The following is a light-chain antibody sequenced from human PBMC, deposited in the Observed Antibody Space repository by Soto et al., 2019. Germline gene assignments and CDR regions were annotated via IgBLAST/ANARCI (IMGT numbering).Light chain of an antibody. Sequence: EIGMTQSPATLSVSPGERASLSCRASQSVSSNLAWYQQNPGHAPRLLIYGASTRATGIPARFSGSGSGTDFTLTISRLEPEDFAVYYCQQYGSSGTFGQGTKVDI. V-gene: IGKV3-20*01. CDR2: GAS. CDR1: QSVSSN. CDR3: QQYGSSGT. J-gene: IGKJ1*01.